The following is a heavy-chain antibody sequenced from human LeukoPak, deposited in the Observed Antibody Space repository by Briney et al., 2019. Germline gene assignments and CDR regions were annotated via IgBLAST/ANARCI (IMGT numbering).Heavy chain of an antibody. Sequence: SETLSLTCAVYGGSFSGYYWSWIRQPPGKGLEWIGEINHSGSTNYNPSLKSRVTISVDTSKNQFSLKLSSVTAADTAVYYCARRDVYYYGSGSNWFDPWGQGTLVTVSS. CDR1: GGSFSGYY. J-gene: IGHJ5*02. V-gene: IGHV4-34*01. D-gene: IGHD3-10*01. CDR3: ARRDVYYYGSGSNWFDP. CDR2: INHSGST.